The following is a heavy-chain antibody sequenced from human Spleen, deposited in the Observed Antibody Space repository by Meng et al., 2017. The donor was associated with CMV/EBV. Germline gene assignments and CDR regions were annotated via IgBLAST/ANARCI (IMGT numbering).Heavy chain of an antibody. Sequence: AASGFPFSNSAMHWVRQAPGKGLQWVALIWYDGSNEYYADSVQGRFSISRDNSKNTLYLQMNSLRAEDTAVYYCAKDQPPSGFDYWGQGTLVTVSS. J-gene: IGHJ4*02. V-gene: IGHV3-30*02. CDR1: GFPFSNSA. CDR2: IWYDGSNE. CDR3: AKDQPPSGFDY. D-gene: IGHD1-14*01.